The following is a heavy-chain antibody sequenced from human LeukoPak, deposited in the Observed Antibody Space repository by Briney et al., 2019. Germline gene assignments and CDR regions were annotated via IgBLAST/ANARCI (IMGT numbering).Heavy chain of an antibody. D-gene: IGHD1-14*01. CDR1: GFLFSRYW. Sequence: PGGFLRLSCAASGFLFSRYWMSWVRQAPGKGLEWVANIKEDGSEKYYVESMKGRFTISRDNVKNSLYLQINSLRAEDTAVYYCARDSFETDIDYWGQGTLVTVSS. CDR3: ARDSFETDIDY. CDR2: IKEDGSEK. V-gene: IGHV3-7*01. J-gene: IGHJ4*02.